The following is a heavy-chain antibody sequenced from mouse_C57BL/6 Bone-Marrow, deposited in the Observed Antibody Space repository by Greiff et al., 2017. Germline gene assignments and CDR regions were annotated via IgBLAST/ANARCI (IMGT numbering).Heavy chain of an antibody. V-gene: IGHV6-3*01. CDR3: TPHGSRHYFDY. CDR2: IRLKSDNYAT. D-gene: IGHD1-1*01. Sequence: EVKVVESGGGLVQPGGSMKLSCVASGFTFSNYWMNWVRQSPEKGLEWVAQIRLKSDNYATHYAESVKGRFTISRDDSKSSVYLQMNNLRAEDTGIYYCTPHGSRHYFDYWGQGTTLTVSS. J-gene: IGHJ2*01. CDR1: GFTFSNYW.